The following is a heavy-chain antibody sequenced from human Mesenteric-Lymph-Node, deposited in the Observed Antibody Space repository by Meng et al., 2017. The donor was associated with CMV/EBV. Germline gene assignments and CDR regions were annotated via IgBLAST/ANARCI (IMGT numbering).Heavy chain of an antibody. V-gene: IGHV3-20*04. D-gene: IGHD3-16*01. CDR2: INWNGGST. CDR3: ARVGLWGYYFDF. J-gene: IGHJ4*02. Sequence: GESLKISCVVSGFDLNTYWMSWVRQGPGKGLEWVSGINWNGGSTGYADSVKGRFTISRDNAKNSLYLQMNNLRAEDTALYYCARVGLWGYYFDFWGQGTLVTVSS. CDR1: GFDLNTYW.